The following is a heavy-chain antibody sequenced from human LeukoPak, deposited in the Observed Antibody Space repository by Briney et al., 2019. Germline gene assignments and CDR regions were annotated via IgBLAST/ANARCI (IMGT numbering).Heavy chain of an antibody. D-gene: IGHD6-6*01. J-gene: IGHJ6*03. Sequence: GGSLRLSCAASGFTFSGYAMSWVRQAPGKGLEWVSAISGSGGSTYYADSVKGRFTISRDNSKNTLYLQMNSLRAEDTAVYYCARVGSSSFYYFYYMDVWGKGTTVTVSS. CDR2: ISGSGGST. CDR3: ARVGSSSFYYFYYMDV. CDR1: GFTFSGYA. V-gene: IGHV3-23*01.